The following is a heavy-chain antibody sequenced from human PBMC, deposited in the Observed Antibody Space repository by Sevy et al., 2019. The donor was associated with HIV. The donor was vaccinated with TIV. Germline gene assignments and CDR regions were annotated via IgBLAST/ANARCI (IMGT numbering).Heavy chain of an antibody. CDR3: ARERAAAGTYYYYYGMDV. J-gene: IGHJ6*02. D-gene: IGHD6-13*01. Sequence: ASLKVSCKASGYTFTGYYMHWVRQAPGQGLEWMGRINPNSGGTNYAQKFQGRVTMTRDTSISTAYMELSRLRSDDTAVYYCARERAAAGTYYYYYGMDVWGQGTTVTISS. V-gene: IGHV1-2*06. CDR1: GYTFTGYY. CDR2: INPNSGGT.